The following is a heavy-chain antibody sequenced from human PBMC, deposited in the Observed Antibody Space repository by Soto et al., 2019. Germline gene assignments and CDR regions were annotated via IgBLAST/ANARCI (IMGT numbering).Heavy chain of an antibody. CDR3: ARDRQCAL. Sequence: GASVEGSCKASGYTFISYGISWVRQAPGQGLEWMGWISAYNGNTNYAQNLQGRVIMTTDTSTSTAYMELMRLRSDDTAVYYCARDRQCALWGQGTLVTVSS. J-gene: IGHJ4*02. CDR2: ISAYNGNT. CDR1: GYTFISYG. V-gene: IGHV1-18*01.